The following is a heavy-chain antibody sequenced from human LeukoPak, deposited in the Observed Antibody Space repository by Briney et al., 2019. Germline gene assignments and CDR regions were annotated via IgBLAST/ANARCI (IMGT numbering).Heavy chain of an antibody. Sequence: GGSLRLSCAASGFTLSNYWMSWVRQAPGKGLEWVANIKQDGSEKYYVDSVKGRFTISRDNAKNSLYLQMNSMRAEDTAVYYCARSLRGYSYGSGGQGTLVTVSS. CDR1: GFTLSNYW. V-gene: IGHV3-7*01. J-gene: IGHJ4*02. CDR3: ARSLRGYSYGS. CDR2: IKQDGSEK. D-gene: IGHD5-18*01.